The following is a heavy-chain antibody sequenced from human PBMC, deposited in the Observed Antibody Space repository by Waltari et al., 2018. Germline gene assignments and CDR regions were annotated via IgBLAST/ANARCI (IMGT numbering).Heavy chain of an antibody. V-gene: IGHV3-21*01. J-gene: IGHJ3*02. CDR1: GFTFSSYS. D-gene: IGHD2-21*01. CDR3: ARGGGAQAFDI. CDR2: ISSSSSYI. Sequence: EVQLVESGGGLVKPGGSLRLSCAASGFTFSSYSMNWVRQAPGKGLDWVSSISSSSSYIYYADSVKGRFTISRDNAKNSLYLQMNSLRAEDTAVYYCARGGGAQAFDIWGQGTMVIVSS.